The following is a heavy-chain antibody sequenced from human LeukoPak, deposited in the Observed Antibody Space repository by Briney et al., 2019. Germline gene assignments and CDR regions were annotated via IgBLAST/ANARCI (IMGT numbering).Heavy chain of an antibody. J-gene: IGHJ4*02. V-gene: IGHV4-61*01. D-gene: IGHD3-22*01. Sequence: ETLSLTCTVSGGSISSSSYYWSWIRQPPGKGLEWLGFIYHSGSTTYNPSLRSRVTISLDTSKNQFSLKLSSVTAADTAVYYCASSYYDSSGYSFDYWGQGTLVTVSS. CDR3: ASSYYDSSGYSFDY. CDR1: GGSISSSSYY. CDR2: IYHSGST.